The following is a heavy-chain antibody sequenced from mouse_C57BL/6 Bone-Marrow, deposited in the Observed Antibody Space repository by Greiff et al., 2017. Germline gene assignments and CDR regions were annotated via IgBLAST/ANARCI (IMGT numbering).Heavy chain of an antibody. D-gene: IGHD3-1*01. V-gene: IGHV10-1*01. CDR1: GFSFNTYA. Sequence: EVQVVESGGGLVQPKGSLKLSCAASGFSFNTYAMNWVRQAPGQGLEWVARIRSKSNNYATYYADSVKDRFTISRDDSESMLYLQMNNLKTEDTAMYYCVRDSVFYAMDYWGQGTSVTVSS. CDR3: VRDSVFYAMDY. J-gene: IGHJ4*01. CDR2: IRSKSNNYAT.